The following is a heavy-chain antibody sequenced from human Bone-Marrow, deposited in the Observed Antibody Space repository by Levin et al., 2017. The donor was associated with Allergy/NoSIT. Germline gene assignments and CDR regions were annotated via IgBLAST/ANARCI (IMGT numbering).Heavy chain of an antibody. Sequence: RAGGSLRLSCAASGFDVSKNYMSWVRQAPGKGLEWVACIYDDGGTLYVDSAKGRFMVSRDSSKNTLFLQMDRLRGDDTAVYHCVRQQQLGDFDYWGRGTLVTVSS. J-gene: IGHJ4*02. D-gene: IGHD6-13*01. CDR2: IYDDGGT. CDR1: GFDVSKNY. CDR3: VRQQQLGDFDY. V-gene: IGHV3-66*04.